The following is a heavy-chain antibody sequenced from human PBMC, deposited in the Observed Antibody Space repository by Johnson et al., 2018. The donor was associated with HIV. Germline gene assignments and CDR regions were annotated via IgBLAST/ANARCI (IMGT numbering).Heavy chain of an antibody. V-gene: IGHV3-20*04. CDR1: GLTFDDYG. Sequence: VQLVESGGGVARPGGSLRLSCAASGLTFDDYGMSWVRHAQGKGLEWDSGITWNGGSTGYADSVKGRFTISRDNAKNSLFLQMNSLRAEDTAFYYCARDQRLIGYNFWSGYHVYAFDIWGQGTMVTVSS. J-gene: IGHJ3*02. D-gene: IGHD3-3*01. CDR2: ITWNGGST. CDR3: ARDQRLIGYNFWSGYHVYAFDI.